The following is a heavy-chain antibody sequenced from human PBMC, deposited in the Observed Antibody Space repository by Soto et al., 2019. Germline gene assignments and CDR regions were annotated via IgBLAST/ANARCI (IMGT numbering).Heavy chain of an antibody. Sequence: EVRLVESGGTLLQPGGSLRLSCAASGFTFSTYGMNWVRQAPEKGLEWVSYISSTGSLTQYADSVNGRFTTSRDNGKNSLYLQMSSLRVEDTAVYYCVRGGAARPDYWGQGTLVTVSS. CDR3: VRGGAARPDY. D-gene: IGHD6-13*01. V-gene: IGHV3-48*01. CDR1: GFTFSTYG. J-gene: IGHJ4*02. CDR2: ISSTGSLT.